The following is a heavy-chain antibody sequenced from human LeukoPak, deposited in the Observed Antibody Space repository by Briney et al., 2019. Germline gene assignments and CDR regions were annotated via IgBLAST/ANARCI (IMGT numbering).Heavy chain of an antibody. J-gene: IGHJ4*02. CDR2: IYYSGST. CDR3: ARDNWGAGYCSGGSCSPGDY. Sequence: SETLSLTCTVSGGSISSSSYYWGWIRQPPGKGLEWIGSIYYSGSTYYNPSLRSRVTISVDTSKNQFSLKLSSVTAADTAVYYCARDNWGAGYCSGGSCSPGDYWGQGTLVTVSS. V-gene: IGHV4-39*07. CDR1: GGSISSSSYY. D-gene: IGHD2-15*01.